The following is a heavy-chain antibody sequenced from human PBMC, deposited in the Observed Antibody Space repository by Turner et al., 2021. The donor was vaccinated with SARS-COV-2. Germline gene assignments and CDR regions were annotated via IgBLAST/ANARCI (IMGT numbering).Heavy chain of an antibody. J-gene: IGHJ6*03. Sequence: AQLVQSGAAVKKPGASVKVSCKGSGYTLTGLSRHWVRQSPGKGLEWMGGIDLEVGETIYAQKIQGRVTMTEATSTDTAFMELRSLRSEDTALYYAATVIGTYSRPKYHYYMDVWGKGTTVTVSS. CDR1: GYTLTGLS. CDR3: ATVIGTYSRPKYHYYMDV. CDR2: IDLEVGET. D-gene: IGHD6-13*01. V-gene: IGHV1-24*01.